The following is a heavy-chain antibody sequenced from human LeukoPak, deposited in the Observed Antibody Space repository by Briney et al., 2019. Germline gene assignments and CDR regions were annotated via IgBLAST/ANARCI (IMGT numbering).Heavy chain of an antibody. D-gene: IGHD5-18*01. J-gene: IGHJ4*02. CDR3: AGRVTGYSSGYVY. V-gene: IGHV3-23*01. CDR1: GITFSNYA. Sequence: GGSLRLSCIASGITFSNYAVSWVRQAPEKGLDWVSVISGSAHKIRYADSVKGRFTISRDNSENIVYLQMNNLRAEDTAVYYCAGRVTGYSSGYVYWGQGTLVTVSS. CDR2: ISGSAHKI.